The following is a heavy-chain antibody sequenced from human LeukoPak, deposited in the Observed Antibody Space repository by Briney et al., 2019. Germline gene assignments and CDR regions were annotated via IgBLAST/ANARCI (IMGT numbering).Heavy chain of an antibody. CDR1: GYTFTGYY. V-gene: IGHV1-2*06. Sequence: ASVKVSCKVSGYTFTGYYMHGVRDAPGQGLECVGRINPNSGGTNYAQKFRGRVAKTRETSISTAYMELSRLSSADTAVFYCAKGGAAAGTGVDYWGQGTLVTVSS. D-gene: IGHD6-13*01. CDR3: AKGGAAAGTGVDY. CDR2: INPNSGGT. J-gene: IGHJ4*02.